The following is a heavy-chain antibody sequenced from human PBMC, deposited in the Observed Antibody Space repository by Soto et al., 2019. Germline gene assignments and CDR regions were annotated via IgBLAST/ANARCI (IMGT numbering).Heavy chain of an antibody. CDR1: GFTFSSYA. V-gene: IGHV3-23*01. CDR3: AKAAQRIIMIVVFITPLDDAFDI. CDR2: ISGSGGST. Sequence: GGSLRLSCAASGFTFSSYAMSWVRQAPGKGLEWVSAISGSGGSTYYADSVKGRFTISRDNSKNTLYLQMNSLRAEDTAVYYCAKAAQRIIMIVVFITPLDDAFDIGGKGTMVTVS. D-gene: IGHD3-22*01. J-gene: IGHJ3*02.